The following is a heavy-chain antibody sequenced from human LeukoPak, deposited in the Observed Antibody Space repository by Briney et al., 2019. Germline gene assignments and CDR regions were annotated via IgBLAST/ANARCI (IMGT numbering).Heavy chain of an antibody. J-gene: IGHJ3*01. V-gene: IGHV3-11*05. CDR2: ISGSSSNT. CDR3: AKEGGTRGTFDV. CDR1: GFTFSDYY. D-gene: IGHD3/OR15-3a*01. Sequence: GGSLRLPCAASGFTFSDYYMTWIRQAPGKGLEWVSYISGSSSNTSYAASVKGRFTISRDNAKNSLYLQMNSLRAEDTALYYCAKEGGTRGTFDVWGQGTMVTVSS.